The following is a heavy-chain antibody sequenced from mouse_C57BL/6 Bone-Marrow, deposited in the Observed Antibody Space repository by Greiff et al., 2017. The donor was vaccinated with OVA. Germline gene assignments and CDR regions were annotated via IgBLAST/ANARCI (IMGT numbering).Heavy chain of an antibody. D-gene: IGHD1-1*01. CDR2: ISSGSSTI. J-gene: IGHJ1*03. Sequence: DVKLVESGGGLVKPGGSLKLSCAASGFTFSDYGMHWVRQAPEKGLEWVAYISSGSSTIYYADTVKGRFTISRDNAKNTLFLQMTSLRSVDTAMYYCARYYGSSYWYFDVWGTGTTVTVSS. CDR3: ARYYGSSYWYFDV. V-gene: IGHV5-17*01. CDR1: GFTFSDYG.